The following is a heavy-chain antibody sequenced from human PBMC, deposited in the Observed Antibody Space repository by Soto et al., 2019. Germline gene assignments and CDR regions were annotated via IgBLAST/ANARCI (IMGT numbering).Heavy chain of an antibody. V-gene: IGHV4-59*01. CDR2: IYYSGST. D-gene: IGHD6-13*01. CDR3: ARDLVQLEEEAFDI. J-gene: IGHJ3*02. CDR1: GGSISSYY. Sequence: SETLSLTCTVSGGSISSYYWSWIRQPPGKGLEWIGYIYYSGSTNYNPSLKSRVTISVDTSKNRFSLKLSSVTAADTAVYYCARDLVQLEEEAFDIWGQGTMVTVSS.